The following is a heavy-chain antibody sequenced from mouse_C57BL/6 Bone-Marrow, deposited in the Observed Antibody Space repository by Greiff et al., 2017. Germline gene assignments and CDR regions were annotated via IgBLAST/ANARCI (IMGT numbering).Heavy chain of an antibody. Sequence: QVQLQQSGAELVKPGASVKLSCKASGYTFTSYWMHWVKQRPGRGLEWIGRIDPNSGGTKYNEKFKSKATLTVDKPSSTAYMQLSSLTSEDSAVYYCAREGITTVVGNWYFDVWGTGTTVTVSS. D-gene: IGHD1-1*01. J-gene: IGHJ1*03. CDR2: IDPNSGGT. CDR1: GYTFTSYW. CDR3: AREGITTVVGNWYFDV. V-gene: IGHV1-72*01.